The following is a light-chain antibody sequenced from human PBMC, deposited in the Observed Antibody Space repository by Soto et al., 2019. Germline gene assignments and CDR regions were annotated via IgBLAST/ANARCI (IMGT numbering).Light chain of an antibody. CDR1: QDISNY. CDR3: QQYDNLPVT. Sequence: DLQMPQSPSSLSASVGDRVTITCQASQDISNYLNWYQQKPGKAPKLLIYDASNLETGVPSRFSGSGSGTDFTFTISSLQPEDIATYYCQQYDNLPVTFGPGTKVDIK. J-gene: IGKJ3*01. CDR2: DAS. V-gene: IGKV1-33*01.